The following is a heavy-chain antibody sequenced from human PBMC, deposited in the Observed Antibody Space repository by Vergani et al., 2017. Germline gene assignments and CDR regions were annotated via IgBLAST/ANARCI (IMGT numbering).Heavy chain of an antibody. J-gene: IGHJ4*02. D-gene: IGHD3-10*01. CDR3: AKALLWFGF. CDR1: GFTFNQYG. V-gene: IGHV3-33*06. Sequence: QVQLVESGGGVVQPGRSLRLSCAASGFTFNQYGMHWVRQAPGKGLEWVAVTWYDGNNKQYADSVKGRFTISRDNSKSTMYLQMNSLRDEDTGVYYCAKALLWFGFRGQGTLVTVSS. CDR2: TWYDGNNK.